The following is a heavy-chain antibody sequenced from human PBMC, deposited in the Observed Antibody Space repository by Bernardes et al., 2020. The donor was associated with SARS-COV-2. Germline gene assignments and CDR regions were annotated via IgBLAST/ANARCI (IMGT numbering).Heavy chain of an antibody. CDR3: ARDFSSGWRQNAFDI. D-gene: IGHD6-19*01. V-gene: IGHV4-4*02. CDR2: IYHLGST. J-gene: IGHJ3*02. Sequence: SETLSLTCAISGGSITSSHWWAWVRQPPGKGLEWSGEIYHLGSTNYSPSLKSRVTISVDKSKNQFSLKLSSVTAADTAVYYCARDFSSGWRQNAFDIWGQGTMVAVSS. CDR1: GGSITSSHW.